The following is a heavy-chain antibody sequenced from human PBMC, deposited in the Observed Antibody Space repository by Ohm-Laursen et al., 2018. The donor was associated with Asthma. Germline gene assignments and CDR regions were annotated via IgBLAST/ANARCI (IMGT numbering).Heavy chain of an antibody. V-gene: IGHV3-9*01. Sequence: SLRLSCTASGFSFSSHCMNWGRQAPGKGLEWVSGISWNSGSIGYADSVKGRFTISRDNAKNSLYLQMNSLRAEDTAVYYCARDLYYYDSSGGYWGQGTPVTVSS. CDR1: GFSFSSHC. CDR2: ISWNSGSI. D-gene: IGHD3-22*01. CDR3: ARDLYYYDSSGGY. J-gene: IGHJ4*02.